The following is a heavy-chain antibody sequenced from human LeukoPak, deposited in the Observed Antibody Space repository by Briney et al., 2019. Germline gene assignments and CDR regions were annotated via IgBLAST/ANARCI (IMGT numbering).Heavy chain of an antibody. Sequence: GGSLRLSCAASGFTFSSYSMNWVRQAPGKGLEWVSSISSSSYIYYADSVKGRFTISRDNAKNSLYLQMNSLRAEDTAVYYCARDDWEKGGAFDIWGQGTMVTVSS. V-gene: IGHV3-21*01. CDR3: ARDDWEKGGAFDI. D-gene: IGHD2-21*01. CDR2: ISSSSYI. CDR1: GFTFSSYS. J-gene: IGHJ3*02.